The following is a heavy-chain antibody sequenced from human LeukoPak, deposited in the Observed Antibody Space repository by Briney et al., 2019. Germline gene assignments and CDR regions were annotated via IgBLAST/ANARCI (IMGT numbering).Heavy chain of an antibody. D-gene: IGHD1-26*01. CDR2: ISLRGRT. CDR3: SRESGPYCPFGH. J-gene: IGHJ5*02. V-gene: IGHV4-4*02. CDR1: GGSITTTNF. Sequence: SGTLSLTCGVSGGSITTTNFWSWVRQPPGGGVEWIGEISLRGRTQYNPSLKSRVNISIDKTKNHLYLSLDSVTAADTAVYYCSRESGPYCPFGHWGQGTLVAVTS.